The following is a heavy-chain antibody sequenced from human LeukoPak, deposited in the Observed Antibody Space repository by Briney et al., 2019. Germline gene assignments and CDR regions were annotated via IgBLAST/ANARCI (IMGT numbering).Heavy chain of an antibody. CDR1: GFTFSSYA. J-gene: IGHJ4*02. Sequence: GRSLRLSCAASGFTFSSYAMHWVRQAPGKGLEWVAVISYDGSNKYYADSVKGRFTISRDNSKNTLCLQMNSLRAEDTAVYYCARDVMGGELRYYFDYWGQGTLVTVSS. V-gene: IGHV3-30*04. CDR2: ISYDGSNK. CDR3: ARDVMGGELRYYFDY. D-gene: IGHD3-10*01.